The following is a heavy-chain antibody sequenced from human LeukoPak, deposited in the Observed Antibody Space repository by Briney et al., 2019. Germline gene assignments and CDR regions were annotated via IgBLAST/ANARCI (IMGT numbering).Heavy chain of an antibody. CDR2: INAGNGNT. Sequence: ASVKVSCKASGYTFTSYAMHWVRQAPGQRLEWMGWINAGNGNTKYSQKFQGRVTITRDTSASTAYMELSSLRSEGTAVYYCARDRSSSWYYFDYWGQGTLVTVSS. V-gene: IGHV1-3*01. CDR3: ARDRSSSWYYFDY. J-gene: IGHJ4*02. D-gene: IGHD6-13*01. CDR1: GYTFTSYA.